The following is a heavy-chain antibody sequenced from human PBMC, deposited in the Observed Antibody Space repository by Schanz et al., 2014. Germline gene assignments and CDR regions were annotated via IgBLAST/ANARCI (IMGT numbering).Heavy chain of an antibody. J-gene: IGHJ6*02. Sequence: EGQLAESGGGLVQPGGSLRLSCAVSGFTLSNSDMHWVRQGTGKGLEWVSTIGYLGDTYYPDSVKGRFTVSRDSGQNSLYLQMNSLRAGDTAVYYCAREEGWGIAAAGPKHYYYGMDVWGQGTTVTVSS. D-gene: IGHD6-13*01. CDR1: GFTLSNSD. V-gene: IGHV3-13*01. CDR2: IGYLGDT. CDR3: AREEGWGIAAAGPKHYYYGMDV.